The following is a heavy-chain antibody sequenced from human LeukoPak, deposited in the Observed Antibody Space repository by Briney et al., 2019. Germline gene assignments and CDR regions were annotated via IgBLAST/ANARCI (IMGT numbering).Heavy chain of an antibody. CDR3: ARDKAVVPDQTTFDP. D-gene: IGHD2-2*01. V-gene: IGHV7-4-1*02. Sequence: ASVKVSCKASGYTFTGYYVHWVRQAPGQGLEWMGWINTNTGNPTYAQGFTGRFVFSLDTSVSTAYLQISSLKAEDTAVYYCARDKAVVPDQTTFDPWGQGTLVTVSS. J-gene: IGHJ5*02. CDR1: GYTFTGYY. CDR2: INTNTGNP.